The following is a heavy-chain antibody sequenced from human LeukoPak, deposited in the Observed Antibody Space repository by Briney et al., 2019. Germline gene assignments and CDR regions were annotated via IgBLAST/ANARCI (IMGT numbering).Heavy chain of an antibody. D-gene: IGHD2-2*01. V-gene: IGHV3-7*03. CDR2: IKPDGSEK. CDR3: TKGGYSTSWYWIY. J-gene: IGHJ4*02. CDR1: GFTFSDTL. Sequence: PGGSLRLSCAASGFTFSDTLMTWVRQAPGKGLEWVATIKPDGSEKYYVDSVRGRFTIPRVNAENSLYLQMNSLRAEDTAVYHCTKGGYSTSWYWIYWGQGTLVTVSS.